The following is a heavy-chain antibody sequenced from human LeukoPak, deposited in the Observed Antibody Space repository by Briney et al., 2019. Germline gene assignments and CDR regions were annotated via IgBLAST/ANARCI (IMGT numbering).Heavy chain of an antibody. J-gene: IGHJ4*02. D-gene: IGHD6-25*01. CDR1: GFTFSSYY. V-gene: IGHV3-7*01. CDR2: IKQDESEK. CDR3: ARDTIPYMGSALDY. Sequence: AGGSLRLSCRASGFTFSSYYMRWVRQAPGKGLEWVANIKQDESEKYYVGSVKGRFTVSRDNAKNSPYLQMNSLRAEDTAVYYCARDTIPYMGSALDYWGQGTLVTVSS.